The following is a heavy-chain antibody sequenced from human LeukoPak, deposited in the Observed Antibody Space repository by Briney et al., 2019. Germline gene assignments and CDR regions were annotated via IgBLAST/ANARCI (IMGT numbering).Heavy chain of an antibody. CDR1: GYTFTSYG. J-gene: IGHJ4*02. CDR2: ISAYNGNT. D-gene: IGHD5-12*01. CDR3: ARDLERGYSGYKGY. Sequence: ASVKVSCKASGYTFTSYGISWVRQAPGQGLEWMGWISAYNGNTNYAQKLQGRVTMTTDTSTSTAYMELRSLRSDDTAVYYCARDLERGYSGYKGYWGQGTLVAVSS. V-gene: IGHV1-18*01.